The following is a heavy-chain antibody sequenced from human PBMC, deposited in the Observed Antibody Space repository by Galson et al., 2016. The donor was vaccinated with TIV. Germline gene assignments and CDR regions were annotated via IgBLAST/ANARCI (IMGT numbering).Heavy chain of an antibody. J-gene: IGHJ4*02. CDR3: ARGFYRLGYFGVY. V-gene: IGHV3-21*01. D-gene: IGHD3-9*01. CDR1: GFTLSDYG. CDR2: ITSSSKFI. Sequence: SLRLSCAASGFTLSDYGMNWVRQSPGKGLEWVSAITSSSKFIYYADSVKGRFSISRDNAKNSGYLQMDSLSVEDTAVYYCARGFYRLGYFGVYGGQGALVTVS.